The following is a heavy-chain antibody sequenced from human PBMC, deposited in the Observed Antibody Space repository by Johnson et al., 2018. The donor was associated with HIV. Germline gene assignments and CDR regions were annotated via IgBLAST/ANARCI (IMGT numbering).Heavy chain of an antibody. Sequence: VQLVESGGGVVQPGRSLRLTCAASGFTVGSVYMSWVRQAPGKGLEWVSVTYSGGTTYYADSVKGRFTISRDNAKNMVYLQMNSLRAEDTAVYYCARDFVPSWVDAFNVWGQGTTVTVSS. CDR2: TYSGGTT. V-gene: IGHV3-66*01. D-gene: IGHD6-6*01. CDR1: GFTVGSVY. CDR3: ARDFVPSWVDAFNV. J-gene: IGHJ3*01.